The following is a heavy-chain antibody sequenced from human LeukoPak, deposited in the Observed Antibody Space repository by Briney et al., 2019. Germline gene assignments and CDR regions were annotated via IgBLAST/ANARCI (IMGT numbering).Heavy chain of an antibody. V-gene: IGHV3-74*01. CDR1: GFXFSSYW. CDR2: INSDGSST. Sequence: GGSLRLSCAASGFXFSSYWIHWVRQAPGKGLVWVSRINSDGSSTNYADSVKGRFTISRDNAKNTLYLQMNSLRAEDTAVYYCASTLSSSPHWGRGTLVTVSS. J-gene: IGHJ4*02. CDR3: ASTLSSSPH. D-gene: IGHD6-6*01.